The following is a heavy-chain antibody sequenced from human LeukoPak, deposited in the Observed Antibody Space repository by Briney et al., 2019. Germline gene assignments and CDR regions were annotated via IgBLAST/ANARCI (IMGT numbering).Heavy chain of an antibody. D-gene: IGHD2-15*01. V-gene: IGHV1-69*05. CDR1: GGTFSSYA. Sequence: SVKVSCKASGGTFSSYAISWVRQAPGQGLEWMGRIIPIFGTANYAQKFQGRVTITTDESTSTAYMELSSLRSEDTAVYHCARNEEWWSPFDYWGQGTLVTVSS. CDR2: IIPIFGTA. CDR3: ARNEEWWSPFDY. J-gene: IGHJ4*02.